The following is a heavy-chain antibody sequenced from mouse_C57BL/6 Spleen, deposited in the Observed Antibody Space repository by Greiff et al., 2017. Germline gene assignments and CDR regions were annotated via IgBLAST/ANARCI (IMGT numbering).Heavy chain of an antibody. D-gene: IGHD3-1*01. Sequence: EVQVVESGGDLVKPGGSLKPSCAASGFTFSSYGMSWVRQTPDKRLEWVATISSGGSYTYYPDSVKGRFTISRDNAKNTLYLQMSSLKSEDTAMYYCARHRGTPNLYFDYWGQGTTLTVSS. CDR1: GFTFSSYG. V-gene: IGHV5-6*01. CDR3: ARHRGTPNLYFDY. J-gene: IGHJ2*01. CDR2: ISSGGSYT.